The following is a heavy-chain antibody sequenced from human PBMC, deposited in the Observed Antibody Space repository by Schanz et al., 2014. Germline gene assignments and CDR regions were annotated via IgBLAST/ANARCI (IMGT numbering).Heavy chain of an antibody. Sequence: QVQLVQSGDEVKKPGASVKVSCKTSGYTFSDYGITWVRQAPGQGLEWMGWISAYTNNTNYAQKVQGRVTMTTDTSTGTAYMELRSLRSDDTAVYYCARDRRRYCSTASCLHDNWFDPWGQGTLVTVSS. CDR1: GYTFSDYG. CDR3: ARDRRRYCSTASCLHDNWFDP. D-gene: IGHD2-2*01. V-gene: IGHV1-18*01. J-gene: IGHJ5*02. CDR2: ISAYTNNT.